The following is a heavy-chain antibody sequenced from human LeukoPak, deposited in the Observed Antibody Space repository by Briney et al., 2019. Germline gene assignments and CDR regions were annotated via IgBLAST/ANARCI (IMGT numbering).Heavy chain of an antibody. CDR1: GYIFTNYY. CDR3: ARDHGSAYYRAPRH. Sequence: VASVQVSCKASGYIFTNYYMHWLRQAPGQGVEWMGTINPSGGSTTYVQKFQGRVTMTRDTSTSTVYMELSSLRSEDTAVYYCARDHGSAYYRAPRHWGQGTLVTVSS. D-gene: IGHD1-26*01. J-gene: IGHJ4*02. CDR2: INPSGGST. V-gene: IGHV1-46*01.